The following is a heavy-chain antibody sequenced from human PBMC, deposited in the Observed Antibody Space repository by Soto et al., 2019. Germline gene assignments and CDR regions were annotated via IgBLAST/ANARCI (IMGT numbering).Heavy chain of an antibody. D-gene: IGHD4-17*01. CDR1: GGSISSGGYS. CDR3: ASFYGDLAFDI. V-gene: IGHV4-30-2*01. J-gene: IGHJ3*02. Sequence: SEALSLTCAFSGGSISSGGYSWSWIRQPPGKGLEWIGYIYHSGSTYYNPSLKSRVTISVDRSKNQFSLKLSSVTAADTAVYYCASFYGDLAFDIWGQGTMVTVSS. CDR2: IYHSGST.